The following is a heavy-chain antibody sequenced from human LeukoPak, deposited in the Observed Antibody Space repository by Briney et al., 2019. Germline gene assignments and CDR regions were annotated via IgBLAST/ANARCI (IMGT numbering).Heavy chain of an antibody. V-gene: IGHV3-11*04. Sequence: GGSLRLSCAASGFTFSDYYMSWIRQAPGKGLEWVSYISSSGSTIYYADSVKGRFTISRDNAKNSLYLQMNSLRAEDTAVYYCARPALPNSSRGRLGPAYYYYYYMDVWGKGTTVTVSS. CDR2: ISSSGSTI. CDR3: ARPALPNSSRGRLGPAYYYYYYMDV. D-gene: IGHD6-13*01. J-gene: IGHJ6*03. CDR1: GFTFSDYY.